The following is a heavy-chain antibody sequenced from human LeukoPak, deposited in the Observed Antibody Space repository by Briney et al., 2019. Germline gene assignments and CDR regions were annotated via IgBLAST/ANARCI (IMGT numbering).Heavy chain of an antibody. V-gene: IGHV4-34*01. CDR3: ARGGLSFYGSGSHYYYYGMDV. J-gene: IGHJ6*02. D-gene: IGHD3-10*01. Sequence: PSETLSLTCAVYGGSSSGYYWSWIRQPPGKGLEWIGEINHSGSTNYNPSLKSRVTISVDTSKNQFSLKLSSVTAADTAVYYCARGGLSFYGSGSHYYYYGMDVWGQGTTVTVSS. CDR1: GGSSSGYY. CDR2: INHSGST.